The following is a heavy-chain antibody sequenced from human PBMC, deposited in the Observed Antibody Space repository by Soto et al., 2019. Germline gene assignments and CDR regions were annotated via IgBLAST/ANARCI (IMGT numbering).Heavy chain of an antibody. CDR3: ARDHMRQWPLPYYFDY. CDR1: GYTFTSYA. J-gene: IGHJ4*02. V-gene: IGHV1-3*01. Sequence: ASVKVSCKASGYTFTSYAMHWVRQAPGQRLEWMGWINAGNGNTKYSQKFQGRVTITRDTSASTAYMELSSLRSEDTAVYYCARDHMRQWPLPYYFDYWGQGTLVTVSS. CDR2: INAGNGNT. D-gene: IGHD6-19*01.